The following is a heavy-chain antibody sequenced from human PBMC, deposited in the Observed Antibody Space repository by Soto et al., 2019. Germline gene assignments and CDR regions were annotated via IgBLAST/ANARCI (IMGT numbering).Heavy chain of an antibody. Sequence: QVQLVESGGGVVQPGRSLRLSCAASGFTFSSYGMHWVRQAPGKGLEWVAVISYDGSNKYYADSVKGRFTISRDNSKNTLYLQMNSLRAEDTAVYYCAKVKGASGTTDYYGMDVWGQGTTVTVSS. CDR2: ISYDGSNK. D-gene: IGHD1-1*01. V-gene: IGHV3-30*18. J-gene: IGHJ6*02. CDR1: GFTFSSYG. CDR3: AKVKGASGTTDYYGMDV.